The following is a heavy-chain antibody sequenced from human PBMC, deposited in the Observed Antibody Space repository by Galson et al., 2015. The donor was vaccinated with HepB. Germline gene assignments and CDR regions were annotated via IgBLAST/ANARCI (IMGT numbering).Heavy chain of an antibody. V-gene: IGHV3-73*01. Sequence: SLRLSCAASGFTFSGSAMHWVRQASGKGLEWVGRIRDKANKYATAYGASVEGRFTISRDDSKNTAYLQMNSLKTEDTAVYYCTNGDYSDSWGQGTLVTVSS. CDR1: GFTFSGSA. CDR3: TNGDYSDS. D-gene: IGHD4-17*01. J-gene: IGHJ5*01. CDR2: IRDKANKYAT.